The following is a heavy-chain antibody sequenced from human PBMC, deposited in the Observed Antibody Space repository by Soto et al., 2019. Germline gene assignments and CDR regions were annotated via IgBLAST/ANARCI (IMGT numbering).Heavy chain of an antibody. CDR2: INDRGSI. Sequence: QVQLQQWGAGPLRPLETLSLTCGVSGGSFSGYYWAWIRQSPGQGLEWIGEINDRGSINYHPSLKSRVSISVDTSKDQYFLKLSSVTAADTAVYYGPRGSHDTSAAAPWVWYFDLWGRGTLVTVSS. D-gene: IGHD3-9*01. CDR1: GGSFSGYY. CDR3: PRGSHDTSAAAPWVWYFDL. V-gene: IGHV4-34*01. J-gene: IGHJ2*01.